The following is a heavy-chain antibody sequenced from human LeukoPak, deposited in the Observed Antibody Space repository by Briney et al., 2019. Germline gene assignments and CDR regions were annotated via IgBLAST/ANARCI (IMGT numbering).Heavy chain of an antibody. CDR3: ARGITIFGVAKVDY. CDR1: GFTFSSYW. CDR2: INSDGSST. V-gene: IGHV3-74*01. D-gene: IGHD3-3*01. Sequence: PGGSLRLSCAASGFTFSSYWMHWVRQAPGKGLVWVSRINSDGSSTSYADSVKGRFTISRDNAKNTLYLQMNSLRAEDTAVYYCARGITIFGVAKVDYWGQGTLVTVSS. J-gene: IGHJ4*02.